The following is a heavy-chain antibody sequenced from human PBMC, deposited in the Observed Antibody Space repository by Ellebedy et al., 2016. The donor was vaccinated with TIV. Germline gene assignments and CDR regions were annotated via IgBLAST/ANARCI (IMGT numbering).Heavy chain of an antibody. D-gene: IGHD1-26*01. J-gene: IGHJ4*02. CDR2: IKQDGSEK. Sequence: PGGSLRPSCPPSGFSFGTYSMTWVRQAPWKGPEWLANIKQDGSEKYYVDSVKGRFTISRDNAKNSLYLQMNSLRAEDTAVYYCARAGSYAVHYWGQGTLVTVAS. V-gene: IGHV3-7*04. CDR1: GFSFGTYS. CDR3: ARAGSYAVHY.